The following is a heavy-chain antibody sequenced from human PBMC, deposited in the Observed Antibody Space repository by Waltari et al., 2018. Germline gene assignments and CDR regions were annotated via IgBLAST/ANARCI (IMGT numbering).Heavy chain of an antibody. J-gene: IGHJ4*02. V-gene: IGHV3-30-3*01. CDR2: ISYDGSNK. D-gene: IGHD1-7*01. CDR3: ARERWNYISFGFDY. Sequence: QVQLVESGGGVVQPGRSLRLSCAASGFTFRSYAMPWVRQAPGKGLEWVAVISYDGSNKYYADSVKGRFTISRDNSKNTLYLQMNSLRAEDTAVYYCARERWNYISFGFDYWGQGTLVTVSS. CDR1: GFTFRSYA.